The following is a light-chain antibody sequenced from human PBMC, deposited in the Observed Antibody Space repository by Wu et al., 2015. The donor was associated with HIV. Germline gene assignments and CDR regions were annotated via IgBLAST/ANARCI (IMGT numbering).Light chain of an antibody. CDR2: GAS. V-gene: IGKV3-20*01. CDR3: QQYGSSPQVT. Sequence: VLTQSPGTLSLSPGERATLSCRASQSVSSNYLAWYKQKPGQAPRLLIYGASSRAAGIPDRFSGSGSGTDFTLIISRLEPEDFAVYYCQQYGSSPQVTFGGGTKVEIK. CDR1: QSVSSNY. J-gene: IGKJ4*01.